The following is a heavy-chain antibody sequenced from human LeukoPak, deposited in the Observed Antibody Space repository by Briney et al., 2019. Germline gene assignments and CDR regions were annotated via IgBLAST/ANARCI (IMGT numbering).Heavy chain of an antibody. CDR1: GLTFSSYS. V-gene: IGHV3-21*01. CDR2: IISSSSYI. J-gene: IGHJ6*03. Sequence: GGCLRLSCAASGLTFSSYSIDWVRQAPGKGLGWVSSIISSSSYIYYADSVKGRFTISRDNAKNSMYLQMNSLRAEDTAVYYCAKEGSSSGWTSYYYYYYMDVWGKGTTVTISS. D-gene: IGHD6-19*01. CDR3: AKEGSSSGWTSYYYYYYMDV.